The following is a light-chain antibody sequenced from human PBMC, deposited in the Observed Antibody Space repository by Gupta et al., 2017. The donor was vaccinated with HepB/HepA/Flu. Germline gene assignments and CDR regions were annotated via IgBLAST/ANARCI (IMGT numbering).Light chain of an antibody. V-gene: IGLV2-11*01. CDR2: DVV. Sequence: QSDLSQPRSVSGSPGQSVTISCSGTTSDIGLYTYISWFQHRPGELPKLLIYDVVKRPSGVPDRFSGSKSGVTASLTISGLQSDDEADYYCSSYAGFNTYIFGSGTTFTVL. J-gene: IGLJ1*01. CDR1: TSDIGLYTY. CDR3: SSYAGFNTYI.